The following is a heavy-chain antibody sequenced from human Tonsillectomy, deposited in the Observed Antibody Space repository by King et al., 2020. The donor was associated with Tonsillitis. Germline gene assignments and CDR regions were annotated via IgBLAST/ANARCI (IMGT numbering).Heavy chain of an antibody. CDR3: AKDPNCGSGY. Sequence: QLVQSGGDLVQPGGSLRLSCAASGFSFKSYWMSWVRQAPGKGLEWVANINRDGDEKYYVDSVKGRFTISRDNTKNSLYLHMNSLRADDTAVYYCAKDPNCGSGYWGQGALVTVSS. CDR2: INRDGDEK. V-gene: IGHV3-7*04. D-gene: IGHD7-27*01. CDR1: GFSFKSYW. J-gene: IGHJ4*02.